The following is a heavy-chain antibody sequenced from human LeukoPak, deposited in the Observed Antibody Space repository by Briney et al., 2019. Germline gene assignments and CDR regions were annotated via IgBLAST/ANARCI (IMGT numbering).Heavy chain of an antibody. CDR1: GFTFSSYD. CDR2: IGTAGDT. J-gene: IGHJ6*02. Sequence: GGSLRLSCAASGFTFSSYDMHWVRQATGKGLEWVSAIGTAGDTYYPGSVKGRFTISRENAKNSLYLQMNSLRAGDTAVYYCARFSWVYGMDVWGQGTTVTVSS. CDR3: ARFSWVYGMDV. V-gene: IGHV3-13*01.